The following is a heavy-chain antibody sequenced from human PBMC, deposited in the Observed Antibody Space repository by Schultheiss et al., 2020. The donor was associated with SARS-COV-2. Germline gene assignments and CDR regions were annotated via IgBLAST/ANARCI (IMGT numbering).Heavy chain of an antibody. J-gene: IGHJ5*02. CDR2: INHSGST. CDR1: GGSFSGYY. D-gene: IGHD6-13*01. Sequence: GSLRLSCAVYGGSFSGYYWSWIRQPPGKGLEWIGEINHSGSTNYNPSLKSRVTISVDTSKNQFSLKLSSVTAADTAVYYCAREIAPGYSSSWYNWFDPWGQGTLVTVSS. V-gene: IGHV4-34*01. CDR3: AREIAPGYSSSWYNWFDP.